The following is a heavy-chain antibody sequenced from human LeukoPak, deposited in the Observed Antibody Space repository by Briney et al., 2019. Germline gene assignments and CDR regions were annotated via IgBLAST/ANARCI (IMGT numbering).Heavy chain of an antibody. J-gene: IGHJ4*02. CDR2: INPSGGIR. V-gene: IGHV1-46*01. Sequence: GASVKVSCKASGYTFTSYYMHWVRQAPGQGLEWMGVINPSGGIRSYAQNFQGRSTITRDTATSTVYMELSSLRSEDTAVYYCASDRAVAGFRFDYWGQGTLVTVSS. D-gene: IGHD6-19*01. CDR1: GYTFTSYY. CDR3: ASDRAVAGFRFDY.